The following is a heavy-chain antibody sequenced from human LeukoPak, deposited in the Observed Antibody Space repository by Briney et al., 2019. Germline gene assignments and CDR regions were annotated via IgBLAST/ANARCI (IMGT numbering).Heavy chain of an antibody. CDR3: ARAGAAMVIRWDFDY. V-gene: IGHV1-69*05. Sequence: GSSVKVSCKASGGTFSSYAISWVRQAPGQGLEWMGGIIPIFGTANYAQKFQGRVTITTDESTSTAYMELSSLRSEDTAVYYCARAGAAMVIRWDFDYWGQGTLVTVSS. D-gene: IGHD5-18*01. J-gene: IGHJ4*02. CDR1: GGTFSSYA. CDR2: IIPIFGTA.